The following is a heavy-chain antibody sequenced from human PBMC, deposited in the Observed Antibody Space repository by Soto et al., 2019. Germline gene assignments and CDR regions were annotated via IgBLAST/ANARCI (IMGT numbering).Heavy chain of an antibody. CDR2: IIPILGVA. CDR1: GDTFSNHT. V-gene: IGHV1-69*02. Sequence: ASVKVSCKASGDTFSNHTISWVRQAPGQGLEWMGRIIPILGVANYAQKFQCRVTITADKSTTTAYMELSSLRSADTAVYYCARRGPAAPSWVTSGASPLLTLAFDIWGQGTAVTVSS. D-gene: IGHD3-16*01. J-gene: IGHJ3*02. CDR3: ARRGPAAPSWVTSGASPLLTLAFDI.